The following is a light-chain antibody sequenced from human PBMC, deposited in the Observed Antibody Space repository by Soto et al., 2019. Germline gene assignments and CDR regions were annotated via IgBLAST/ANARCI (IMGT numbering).Light chain of an antibody. Sequence: EVVLTQSPATLSLAPGERATLSCRASQFLSSYLAWYQQKPGQPPRLLIYDTSNRDTGIPARFSGSRSGTDFTLTISSLGPEDFGVYFCHQRNKFGQGTRLEI. V-gene: IGKV3-11*01. J-gene: IGKJ5*01. CDR2: DTS. CDR3: HQRNK. CDR1: QFLSSY.